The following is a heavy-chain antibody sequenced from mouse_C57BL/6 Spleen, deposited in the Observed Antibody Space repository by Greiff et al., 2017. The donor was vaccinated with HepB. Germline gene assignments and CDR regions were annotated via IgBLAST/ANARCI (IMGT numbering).Heavy chain of an antibody. D-gene: IGHD1-1*01. V-gene: IGHV5-9-1*02. CDR3: TRHGSSPGYFDV. J-gene: IGHJ1*03. CDR1: GFTFSSYA. CDR2: ISSGGDYI. Sequence: EVMLVESGEGLVKPGGSLKLSCAASGFTFSSYAMSWVRQTPEKRLEWVAYISSGGDYIYYADTVKGRFTISRDNARNTLYLQMSSLKSEDTAMYYCTRHGSSPGYFDVWGTGTTVTVSS.